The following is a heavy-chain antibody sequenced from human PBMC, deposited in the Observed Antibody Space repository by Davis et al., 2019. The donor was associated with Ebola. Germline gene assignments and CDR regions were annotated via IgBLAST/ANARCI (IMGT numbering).Heavy chain of an antibody. J-gene: IGHJ4*02. D-gene: IGHD6-19*01. CDR1: GGSISGDY. Sequence: SETLSLTCTVSGGSISGDYWSWIRQPPGKGLEWIGYVSDSGSTNYNPSLRSRVTILVDTSKNQFSLKLTSVTAADTAVYYCARHGGLAVAGNFDYWGQGTLVTVSS. CDR3: ARHGGLAVAGNFDY. CDR2: VSDSGST. V-gene: IGHV4-59*08.